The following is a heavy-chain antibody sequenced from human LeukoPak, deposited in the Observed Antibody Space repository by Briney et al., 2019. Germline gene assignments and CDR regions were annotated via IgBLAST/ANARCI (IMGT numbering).Heavy chain of an antibody. D-gene: IGHD1-26*01. V-gene: IGHV3-30*04. J-gene: IGHJ3*02. CDR3: ARALKLRRAFDI. CDR1: GFTFSSYA. Sequence: GGSLRLSCAASGFTFSSYAMHWVRQAPGKGLVWVAVISYDGSNKYYADSVKGRFTISRDNSKNTLYLQMNSLRAEDTAVYYCARALKLRRAFDIWGQGTMVTVSS. CDR2: ISYDGSNK.